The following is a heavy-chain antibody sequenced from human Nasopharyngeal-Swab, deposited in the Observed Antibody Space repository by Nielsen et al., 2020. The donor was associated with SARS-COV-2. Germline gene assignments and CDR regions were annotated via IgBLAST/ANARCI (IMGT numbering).Heavy chain of an antibody. CDR3: ASTPLDSSGYYYAFHY. J-gene: IGHJ4*02. Sequence: GESLKISCAASGFTFSRYTMHWVRQAPGKGLKWVAVISYDGSNKYYADSVKGRLTISRDISKNTLYLQMNSLRAEDTAVFYCASTPLDSSGYYYAFHYWGRGTLVTVSS. D-gene: IGHD3-22*01. CDR2: ISYDGSNK. V-gene: IGHV3-30-3*01. CDR1: GFTFSRYT.